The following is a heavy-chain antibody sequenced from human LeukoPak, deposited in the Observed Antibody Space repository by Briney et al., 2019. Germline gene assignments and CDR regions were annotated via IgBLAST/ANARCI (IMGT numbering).Heavy chain of an antibody. CDR1: GXTFNTYS. CDR2: FSSSSSTI. V-gene: IGHV3-48*02. J-gene: IGHJ6*02. CDR3: ARVEQKPRAVCGMDV. D-gene: IGHD6-13*01. Sequence: PGGSLRLSCAASGXTFNTYSVNWVRQAPGKGLESVSHFSSSSSTIYYAVSVKGRFTISRDNAKTSLYLQMNSLRDEDTAMYYCARVEQKPRAVCGMDVWGQGTTVTVSS.